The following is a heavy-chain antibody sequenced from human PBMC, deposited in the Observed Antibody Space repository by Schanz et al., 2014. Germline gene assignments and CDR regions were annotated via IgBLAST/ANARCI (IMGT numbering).Heavy chain of an antibody. D-gene: IGHD1-20*01. V-gene: IGHV3-48*01. CDR2: ISSSSSTR. J-gene: IGHJ4*02. CDR3: ANNGNLDY. CDR1: GFTFSSYA. Sequence: EVQLVESGGGLVQPGGSLRLSCAASGFTFSSYAMSWVRQAPGKGLEWVSYISSSSSTRYYADSVKGRFTISRDNSKNTLYLQMNTLRAEDTAVYYGANNGNLDYWGQGTLVTVSS.